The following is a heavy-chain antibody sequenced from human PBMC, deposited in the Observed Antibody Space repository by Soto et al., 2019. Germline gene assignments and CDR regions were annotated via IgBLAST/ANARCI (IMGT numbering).Heavy chain of an antibody. CDR3: ARAGGHLRSPKPQGYGMDV. V-gene: IGHV3-30-3*01. CDR2: ISYDGSNK. Sequence: QVQLVESGGGVVQPGRSLRLSCAASGFTFSSYAMHWVRQAPGKGLEWVAVISYDGSNKYYADSVKVRFTISRDNAKNTLYLQMNSLRAEDTAVYYCARAGGHLRSPKPQGYGMDVWGQGTTVTVSS. J-gene: IGHJ6*02. D-gene: IGHD3-3*01. CDR1: GFTFSSYA.